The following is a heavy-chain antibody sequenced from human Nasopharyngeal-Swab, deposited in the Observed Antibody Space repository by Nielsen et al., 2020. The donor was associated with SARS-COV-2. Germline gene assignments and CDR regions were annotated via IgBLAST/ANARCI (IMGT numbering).Heavy chain of an antibody. CDR3: AKRDGGARLYGMDV. CDR2: ISYDGSNQ. V-gene: IGHV3-30*18. J-gene: IGHJ6*02. D-gene: IGHD3-10*01. CDR1: GFTFSNYG. Sequence: GESLKISCEASGFTFSNYGIHWVRQAPGKGLEWVTVISYDGSNQYYADSVKGRFTISRDNSKNRVYLQMNSLRAEDTALYYCAKRDGGARLYGMDVWGQGTTVIVSS.